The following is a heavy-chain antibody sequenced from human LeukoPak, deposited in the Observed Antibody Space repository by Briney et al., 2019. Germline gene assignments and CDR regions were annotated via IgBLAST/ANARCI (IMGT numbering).Heavy chain of an antibody. CDR3: ARTSRYFDWYLYGMDV. CDR2: INTHSGGT. D-gene: IGHD3-9*01. Sequence: ASVKVSCKASGYTCTGYYIHWVRQAPGQGLEWMGWINTHSGGTNYAQKFQGRVTMTRNTSISTAYMELSSLKSEDTAVYYCARTSRYFDWYLYGMDVWGQGTTVTVSS. J-gene: IGHJ6*02. CDR1: GYTCTGYY. V-gene: IGHV1-2*02.